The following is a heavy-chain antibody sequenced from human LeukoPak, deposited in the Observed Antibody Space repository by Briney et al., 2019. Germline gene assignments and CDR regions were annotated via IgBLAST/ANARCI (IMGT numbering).Heavy chain of an antibody. D-gene: IGHD3-22*01. CDR3: ARGPNYYDSSGYSPFQH. Sequence: GASVKVSCKASGGTFSSYAISWVRQAPGQGLEWMGGIIPIFGTANYAQKFQGRVTITADESTSTAYMELSSLSSEDTAVYYCARGPNYYDSSGYSPFQHWGQGTLVTVSS. CDR2: IIPIFGTA. CDR1: GGTFSSYA. J-gene: IGHJ1*01. V-gene: IGHV1-69*13.